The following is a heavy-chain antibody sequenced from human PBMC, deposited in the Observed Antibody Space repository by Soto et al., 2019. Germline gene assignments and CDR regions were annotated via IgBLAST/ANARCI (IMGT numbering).Heavy chain of an antibody. CDR1: GYSFTRYG. CDR2: INTYNGNT. J-gene: IGHJ6*02. D-gene: IGHD3-16*01. V-gene: IGHV1-18*01. CDR3: AMVDVYVTPSPQDV. Sequence: QVQLLQSRAEVKNPGASVKVSCKASGYSFTRYGIAWARQAPGQGLEWMGWINTYNGNTNYAQNLQGRVTLTTDTTTSTSYMELQSLRSNDTAIYYCAMVDVYVTPSPQDVWGQGTTVIVSS.